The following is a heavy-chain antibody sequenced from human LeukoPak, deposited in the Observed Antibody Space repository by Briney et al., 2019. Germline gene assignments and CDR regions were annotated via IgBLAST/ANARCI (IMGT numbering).Heavy chain of an antibody. CDR3: ARAADDYDFWSGPFDY. CDR1: GYTFTNYG. J-gene: IGHJ4*02. CDR2: ISAYSGNT. D-gene: IGHD3-3*01. V-gene: IGHV1-18*01. Sequence: ASVKDSCKASGYTFTNYGISWVRQAPGQGLEWMGWISAYSGNTNYAQNLQGRVTMTTDTSTSTAYMELRSLRSDDTAVYYCARAADDYDFWSGPFDYWGRGTLVTVSS.